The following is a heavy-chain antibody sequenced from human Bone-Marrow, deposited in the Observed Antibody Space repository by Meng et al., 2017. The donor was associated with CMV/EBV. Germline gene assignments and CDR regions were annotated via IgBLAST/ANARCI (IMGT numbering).Heavy chain of an antibody. V-gene: IGHV1-2*02. D-gene: IGHD2-8*02. CDR3: ARVESTAGAEDFQN. CDR2: INPNSGGT. CDR1: GYTFTAFY. Sequence: KASGYTFTAFYMHWVRQAPGQGLEWMGWINPNSGGTNYAQKFQGRVTMTRDTSISTAYMELSRLRSDDTAVYYCARVESTAGAEDFQNWGQGTLVTVSS. J-gene: IGHJ1*01.